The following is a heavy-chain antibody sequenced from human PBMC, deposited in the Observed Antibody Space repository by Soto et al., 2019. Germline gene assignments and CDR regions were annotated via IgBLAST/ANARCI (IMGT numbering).Heavy chain of an antibody. V-gene: IGHV1-18*03. J-gene: IGHJ4*02. CDR3: ASRSGQLPYYFDY. CDR1: GFTFTDYG. CDR2: ISAYKGNT. D-gene: IGHD6-6*01. Sequence: ASVKVSCKASGFTFTDYGITWVRQAPGQGLEWMGWISAYKGNTNYAQKFQGRVTMTTDTSTSTAYMELRSLRSDDMAVYYCASRSGQLPYYFDYWGQGTQVTVSS.